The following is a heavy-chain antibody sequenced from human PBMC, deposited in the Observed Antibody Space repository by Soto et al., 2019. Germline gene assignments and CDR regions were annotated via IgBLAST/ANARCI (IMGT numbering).Heavy chain of an antibody. V-gene: IGHV3-7*01. Sequence: EVQLVESGGGLVQPGGSLRLSCAASGFTFSSYWMSWVRQAPGKGLAWVANIKQAGSEKYYVDSVKGRFTSSSDNARNSLYLQMDSLGAEDPAVYSCARSEVSVAGTDYWGQGTLVTASS. J-gene: IGHJ4*02. D-gene: IGHD6-19*01. CDR2: IKQAGSEK. CDR3: ARSEVSVAGTDY. CDR1: GFTFSSYW.